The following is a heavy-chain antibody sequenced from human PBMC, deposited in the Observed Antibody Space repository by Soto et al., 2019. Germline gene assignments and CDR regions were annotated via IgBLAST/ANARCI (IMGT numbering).Heavy chain of an antibody. D-gene: IGHD6-19*01. CDR3: VIDGSSGWHFDS. CDR1: GFTFSSYW. V-gene: IGHV3-7*01. Sequence: PGGSLRLSCEASGFTFSSYWMSWVRQAPGKGLEWVANVRQDGSQKFLVDSVKGRFTISRDNAKNSMYLQMNSLRAEDTAVYYCVIDGSSGWHFDSWGPGTLVTVSS. CDR2: VRQDGSQK. J-gene: IGHJ4*02.